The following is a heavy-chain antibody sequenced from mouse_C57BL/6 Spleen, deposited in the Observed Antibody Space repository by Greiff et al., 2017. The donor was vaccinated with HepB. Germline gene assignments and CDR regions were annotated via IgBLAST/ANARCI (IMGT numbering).Heavy chain of an antibody. D-gene: IGHD2-1*01. J-gene: IGHJ4*01. V-gene: IGHV1-81*01. CDR2: IYPRSGNT. CDR1: GYTFTSYG. CDR3: ARSGNCYAMDY. Sequence: QVQLQQSGAELARPGASVKLSCKASGYTFTSYGISWVKQRTGQGLEWIGEIYPRSGNTYYNEKFKGKATLTADKSSSTAYMELRSPTSEDSAVYVCARSGNCYAMDYWGQGTSVTVSS.